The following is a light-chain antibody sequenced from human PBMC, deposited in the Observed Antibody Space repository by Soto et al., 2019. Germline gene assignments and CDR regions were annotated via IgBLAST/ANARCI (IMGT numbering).Light chain of an antibody. CDR3: QQYNNWPLT. CDR2: AAS. Sequence: IVMSQSPVTLSLSPGERATLSCRASESVRSNLAWYHQKPGQAPRLLIYAASTRATGIPARFSGSGSGTEFTLTISNLQSEDFAVYYCQQYNNWPLTFGPGTKVDI. CDR1: ESVRSN. V-gene: IGKV3-15*01. J-gene: IGKJ3*01.